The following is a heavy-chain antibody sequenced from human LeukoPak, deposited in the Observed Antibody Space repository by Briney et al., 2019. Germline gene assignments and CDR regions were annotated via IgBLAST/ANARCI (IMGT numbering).Heavy chain of an antibody. Sequence: PGGSLRLSCAASGFTFSSYGMHWVRQAPGKGLEWVAVISYDGSNKYYADSVKGRFTISRDNSKNTLYLQMNSLRAEDTAVYYCAARRGYSYPPYGMDVWGQGTTVTVSS. CDR1: GFTFSSYG. J-gene: IGHJ6*02. D-gene: IGHD5-18*01. V-gene: IGHV3-30*03. CDR3: AARRGYSYPPYGMDV. CDR2: ISYDGSNK.